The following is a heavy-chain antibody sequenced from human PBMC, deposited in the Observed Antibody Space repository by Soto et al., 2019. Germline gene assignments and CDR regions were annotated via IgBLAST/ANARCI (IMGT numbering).Heavy chain of an antibody. D-gene: IGHD3-22*01. V-gene: IGHV3-23*01. J-gene: IGHJ6*02. CDR3: AKRLSYYYYSRSGLGIDV. Sequence: PGGSLTLSCAASGFTFSTYAMSWVRQAPGKXLEWVSAISGSGGSTYYADSVKGRFTISRGNSKNTLYLQMNSLRAEDTAVYYCAKRLSYYYYSRSGLGIDVWGQGTTVTVSS. CDR1: GFTFSTYA. CDR2: ISGSGGST.